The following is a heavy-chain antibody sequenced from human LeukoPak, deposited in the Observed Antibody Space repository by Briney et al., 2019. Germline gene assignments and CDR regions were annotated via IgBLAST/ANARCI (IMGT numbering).Heavy chain of an antibody. V-gene: IGHV3-23*01. D-gene: IGHD4-17*01. J-gene: IGHJ1*01. CDR1: GFPFSSTA. CDR2: ISANAAST. Sequence: PGGSLRLSCAASGFPFSSTAMTWVSQARGKGLECVSAISANAASTYYADSVRGRFTISRDNSKNTLYLQMNSLRAEDTAVYYCARDDYGDYKYFQHWGQGTLVTVSS. CDR3: ARDDYGDYKYFQH.